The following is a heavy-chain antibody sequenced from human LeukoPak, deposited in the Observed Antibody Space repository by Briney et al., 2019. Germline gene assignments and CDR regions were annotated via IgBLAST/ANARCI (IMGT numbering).Heavy chain of an antibody. J-gene: IGHJ4*02. V-gene: IGHV3-23*01. D-gene: IGHD6-13*01. CDR2: ISGSGGST. CDR1: GFTFSSYA. Sequence: RGSLRLSCAASGFTFSSYAMSWVRQAPGKGLEWVSAISGSGGSTYYADSVKGRFTISRDNSKNTLYLQMNSLRAEDTAVYYCAKAMYSSSWYSGLDYWGQGTLVTVSS. CDR3: AKAMYSSSWYSGLDY.